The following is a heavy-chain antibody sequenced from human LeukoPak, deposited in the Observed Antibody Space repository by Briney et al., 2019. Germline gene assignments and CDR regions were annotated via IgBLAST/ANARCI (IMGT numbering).Heavy chain of an antibody. Sequence: SETLSLTCTVSGGSISSSSYYWGWIRQPPGKGLEWIGSIYYSGSTYYNPSLKSRVTISVDTSKNQFSLKLSSVTAADTAVYYCAREGRDGYNQNWGQGTLVTVSS. V-gene: IGHV4-39*07. J-gene: IGHJ4*02. CDR2: IYYSGST. CDR1: GGSISSSSYY. D-gene: IGHD5-24*01. CDR3: AREGRDGYNQN.